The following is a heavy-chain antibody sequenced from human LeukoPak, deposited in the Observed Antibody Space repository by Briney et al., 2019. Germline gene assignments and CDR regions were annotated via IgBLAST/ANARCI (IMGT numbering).Heavy chain of an antibody. CDR3: AAPGGGDSFDI. D-gene: IGHD2-15*01. CDR2: VYRSGST. Sequence: SETLSLACAVSGYSISSDYYWGWIRQPPGKGLEWIGSVYRSGSTYYKPSLKSRVTISVDTSKNQVSLNLRSVTAADTAVYYCAAPGGGDSFDIWGQGTMVTVSS. J-gene: IGHJ3*02. V-gene: IGHV4-38-2*01. CDR1: GYSISSDYY.